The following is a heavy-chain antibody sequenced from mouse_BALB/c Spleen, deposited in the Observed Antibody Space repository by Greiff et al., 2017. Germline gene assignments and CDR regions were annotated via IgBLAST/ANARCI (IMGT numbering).Heavy chain of an antibody. V-gene: IGHV2-6-4*01. CDR2: IWGGGST. J-gene: IGHJ3*01. D-gene: IGHD4-1*01. CDR1: GFSLSRYS. Sequence: VKLVESGPGLVAPSQSLSITCTVSGFSLSRYSVHWVRQPPGKGLEWLGMIWGGGSTDYNSALKSGRSISKDNSKSQVFLKMNSLQTDDTAMYYCARNEDWDGAWFAYWGQGTLVTVSA. CDR3: ARNEDWDGAWFAY.